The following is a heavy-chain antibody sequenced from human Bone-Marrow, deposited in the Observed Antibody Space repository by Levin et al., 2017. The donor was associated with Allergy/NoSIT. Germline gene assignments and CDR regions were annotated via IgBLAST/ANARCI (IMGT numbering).Heavy chain of an antibody. J-gene: IGHJ4*02. D-gene: IGHD4-23*01. V-gene: IGHV1-2*02. CDR3: AREAPRLMTTVEFDY. CDR1: GYTFTGYY. Sequence: ASVKVSCKASGYTFTGYYMHWVRQAPGQGLEWMGWINPNSGGTNYAQKFQGRVTMTRDTSISTAYMELSRLRSDDTAVYYCAREAPRLMTTVEFDYWGQGTLVTVSS. CDR2: INPNSGGT.